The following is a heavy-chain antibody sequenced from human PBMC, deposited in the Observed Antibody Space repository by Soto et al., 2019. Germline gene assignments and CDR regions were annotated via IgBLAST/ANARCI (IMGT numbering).Heavy chain of an antibody. Sequence: GGSLRLSCAASGFTFSSYAMSWVRQAPGKGLEWVSAISGSGGSTYYADSVKGRFTISRDNSKNTLYLQMNSLRAEDTAVYYCAKGSYYDSSGYYYYYYGMDVWGQGTTVTVSS. J-gene: IGHJ6*02. CDR2: ISGSGGST. V-gene: IGHV3-23*01. CDR1: GFTFSSYA. CDR3: AKGSYYDSSGYYYYYYGMDV. D-gene: IGHD3-22*01.